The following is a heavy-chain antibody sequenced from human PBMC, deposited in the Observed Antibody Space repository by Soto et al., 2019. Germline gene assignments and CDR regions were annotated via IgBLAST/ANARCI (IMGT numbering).Heavy chain of an antibody. D-gene: IGHD3-22*01. Sequence: WSLRLSFTGSVFNFGNYAMSWVRQAPGKGTELVGFIRGETYGGTPDYAASLRGRFTISRDDSKSIAYLEINSLQTDDTAVYYCTRYYYASSGYYVYWGQGTLVTVSA. V-gene: IGHV3-49*04. J-gene: IGHJ4*02. CDR2: IRGETYGGTP. CDR1: VFNFGNYA. CDR3: TRYYYASSGYYVY.